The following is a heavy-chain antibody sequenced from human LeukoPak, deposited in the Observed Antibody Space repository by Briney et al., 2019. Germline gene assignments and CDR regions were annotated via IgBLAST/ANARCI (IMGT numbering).Heavy chain of an antibody. CDR1: GGTFSSYA. CDR3: ARVAYYYDRQFDY. CDR2: IIPIFGTA. J-gene: IGHJ4*02. V-gene: IGHV1-69*01. Sequence: SVKVSCKASGGTFSSYAISLVRQAPGQGLEWMGGIIPIFGTANYAQKFQGRVTITADESTSTAYMELSSLRSEDTAVYYCARVAYYYDRQFDYWGQGTLVTVSS. D-gene: IGHD3-22*01.